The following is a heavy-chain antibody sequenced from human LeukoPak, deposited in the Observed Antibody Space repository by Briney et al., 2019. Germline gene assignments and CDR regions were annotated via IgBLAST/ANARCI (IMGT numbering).Heavy chain of an antibody. CDR2: IWYDGSNK. CDR3: ARERRPSLRAFDI. CDR1: GFTFISYG. J-gene: IGHJ3*02. V-gene: IGHV3-33*01. Sequence: GSLRLSCAASGFTFISYGMHWVRQAPGKGLEGVAVIWYDGSNKYYADSVKGRFTISRDNSKNTLYLQMNSLRAEDTAVYYCARERRPSLRAFDIWGQGTMVTVSS. D-gene: IGHD6-6*01.